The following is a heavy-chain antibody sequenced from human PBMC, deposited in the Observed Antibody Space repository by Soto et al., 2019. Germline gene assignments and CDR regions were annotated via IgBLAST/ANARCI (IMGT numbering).Heavy chain of an antibody. D-gene: IGHD6-13*01. Sequence: PGGSLRLSCAASGFTFSSYAMHWVRQAPGQGLEWVAVISYDGSNKYYADSVKGRFTLSRDDSKSTAYLQMNSVTTEDTAVYFCAKYTYTSRYSFFGMDVWGHGTTVTVSS. V-gene: IGHV3-30-3*02. CDR2: ISYDGSNK. CDR3: AKYTYTSRYSFFGMDV. J-gene: IGHJ6*02. CDR1: GFTFSSYA.